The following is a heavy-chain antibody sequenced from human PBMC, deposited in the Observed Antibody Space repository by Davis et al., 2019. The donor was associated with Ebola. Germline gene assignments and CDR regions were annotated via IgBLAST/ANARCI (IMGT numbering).Heavy chain of an antibody. CDR2: ISGSGGST. J-gene: IGHJ6*02. Sequence: PGGSLRLSCAASGFTFSSYAMSWVRQAPGKGLEWVSAISGSGGSTYYADSVKGRFTISRDNSKNTLYLQMNSLRAEDTAVYYCAKDKGAKQQLVRLVDYGMDVWGQGTTVTVSS. CDR3: AKDKGAKQQLVRLVDYGMDV. V-gene: IGHV3-23*01. CDR1: GFTFSSYA. D-gene: IGHD6-13*01.